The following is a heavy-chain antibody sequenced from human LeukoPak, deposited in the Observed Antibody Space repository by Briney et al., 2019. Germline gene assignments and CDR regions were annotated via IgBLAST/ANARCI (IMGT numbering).Heavy chain of an antibody. Sequence: GGSLRLSCAASGFTFSSYGMSWVRQAPGKGLEWVANIKQDGSNKYYADSVKGRFTISRDNARTSLYLQMNSLRAEDTGLYYCGKDGWTADIESYYYYMDVWGKGTAVNLPS. CDR3: GKDGWTADIESYYYYMDV. CDR1: GFTFSSYG. V-gene: IGHV3-7*01. D-gene: IGHD3/OR15-3a*01. J-gene: IGHJ6*03. CDR2: IKQDGSNK.